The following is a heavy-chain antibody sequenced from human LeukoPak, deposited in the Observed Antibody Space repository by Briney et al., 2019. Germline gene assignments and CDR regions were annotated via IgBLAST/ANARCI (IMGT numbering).Heavy chain of an antibody. J-gene: IGHJ4*02. Sequence: PSETLSLTCTVSGGSTSSYYWSWIRQPPGKGLEWIGYIYYSGSTNYNPSLKSRVTISVDTSKNQFSLKLSSVTAADTAVYYCARGRWDLDYWGQGTLVTVSS. CDR2: IYYSGST. D-gene: IGHD5-24*01. CDR1: GGSTSSYY. CDR3: ARGRWDLDY. V-gene: IGHV4-59*01.